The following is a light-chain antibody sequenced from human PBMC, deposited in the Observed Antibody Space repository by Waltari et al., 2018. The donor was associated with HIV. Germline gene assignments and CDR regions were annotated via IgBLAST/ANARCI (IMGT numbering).Light chain of an antibody. V-gene: IGLV2-14*01. Sequence: QSALTQPASVSGSPGQSLTIPCTGTNSDGGGSNYVHWYQQHPGKAPKLMIYDVSYRPSGVSNRFSGSKSGNTASLTISGLQAGDEADYYCSSYTSSSTLYVVFGGGTKLTVL. J-gene: IGLJ2*01. CDR1: NSDGGGSNY. CDR2: DVS. CDR3: SSYTSSSTLYVV.